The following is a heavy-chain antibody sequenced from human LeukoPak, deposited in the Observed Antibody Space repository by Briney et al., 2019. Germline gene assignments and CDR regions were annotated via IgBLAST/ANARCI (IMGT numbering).Heavy chain of an antibody. CDR3: ARNFTTTHVYNQNYYYYYYMDV. Sequence: SETLSLTCTVSGGSISSSSYYWGWIRQPPGKGLEWIGSIYYSGSTYYNPSLKSRVTISVDTSKNQFSLKLSSVTAADTAVYYCARNFTTTHVYNQNYYYYYYMDVWGKGTTDTVSS. CDR1: GGSISSSSYY. V-gene: IGHV4-39*07. J-gene: IGHJ6*03. CDR2: IYYSGST. D-gene: IGHD1-1*01.